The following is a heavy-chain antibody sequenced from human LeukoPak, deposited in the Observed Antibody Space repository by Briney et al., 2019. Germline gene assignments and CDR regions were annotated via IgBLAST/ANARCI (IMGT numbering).Heavy chain of an antibody. J-gene: IGHJ6*02. V-gene: IGHV1-2*04. CDR1: GYTFTGYY. Sequence: ASVKVSCKASGYTFTGYYMHWVRQAPGQGLEWMGWINPNSGGTNYAQKFQGWVTMTRDTSISTAYMELSRLRSDDTAVYYCASSSVDLGYYYYGMDVWGQGTTVTVSS. CDR3: ASSSVDLGYYYYGMDV. CDR2: INPNSGGT. D-gene: IGHD6-6*01.